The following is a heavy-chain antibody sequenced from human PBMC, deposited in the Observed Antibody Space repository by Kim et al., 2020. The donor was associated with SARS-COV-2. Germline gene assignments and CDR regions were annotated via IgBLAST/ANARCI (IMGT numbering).Heavy chain of an antibody. D-gene: IGHD2-2*01. CDR3: AKAGEIVVVPAAMKATDY. V-gene: IGHV3-23*01. J-gene: IGHJ4*02. Sequence: KGRFTISRDNSKNPLYLQRNSLRAEDTAIYYCAKAGEIVVVPAAMKATDYWGQGTLVTVSS.